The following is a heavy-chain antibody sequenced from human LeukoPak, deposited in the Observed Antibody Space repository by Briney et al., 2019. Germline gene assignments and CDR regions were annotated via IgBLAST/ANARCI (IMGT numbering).Heavy chain of an antibody. J-gene: IGHJ4*02. CDR2: INHSGST. CDR1: GASMSSYY. CDR3: ASVTGYSSSWQGFDY. V-gene: IGHV4-34*01. D-gene: IGHD6-13*01. Sequence: PSETLSLTCTVSGASMSSYYWSWIRQPPGKGLEWIGEINHSGSTNYNPSLKSRVTISVDTSKNQFSLKLSSVTAAGTAVYYCASVTGYSSSWQGFDYWGQGTLVTVSS.